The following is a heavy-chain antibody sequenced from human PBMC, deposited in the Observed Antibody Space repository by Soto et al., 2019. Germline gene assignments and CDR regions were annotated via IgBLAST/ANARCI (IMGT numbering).Heavy chain of an antibody. Sequence: ASVKVSCKASGFTFTSYAISWVRQAPRQGLEWMGWISAYNGNTNYAQKLQGRVTMTTDTSTSTAYMELRSLRSEDTAVYYCARDSYYDSSGPNDYWGQGTLVTVSS. CDR3: ARDSYYDSSGPNDY. J-gene: IGHJ4*02. V-gene: IGHV1-18*01. CDR1: GFTFTSYA. D-gene: IGHD3-22*01. CDR2: ISAYNGNT.